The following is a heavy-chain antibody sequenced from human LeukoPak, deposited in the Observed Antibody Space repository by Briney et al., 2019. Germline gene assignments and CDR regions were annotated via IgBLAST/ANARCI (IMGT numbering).Heavy chain of an antibody. CDR3: ASGHEGYQLLLFDY. D-gene: IGHD2-2*01. J-gene: IGHJ4*02. CDR1: GYTFTSYG. V-gene: IGHV1-18*04. CDR2: ISAYNGNT. Sequence: GASVKVSCKASGYTFTSYGISWVRQAPGQGLEWMGWISAYNGNTNYAQKLQGRVTMTTDTSTSAAYMELSSLRSEDTAVYYCASGHEGYQLLLFDYWGQGTLDTVSS.